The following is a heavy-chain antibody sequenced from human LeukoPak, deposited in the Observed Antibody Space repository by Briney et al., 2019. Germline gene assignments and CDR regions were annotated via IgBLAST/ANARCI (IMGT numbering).Heavy chain of an antibody. J-gene: IGHJ3*02. CDR2: ISYIGST. D-gene: IGHD4-17*01. V-gene: IGHV4-59*11. CDR3: ARDLVTVTKGFDI. Sequence: SETLSLTCAVSADSFSSHYWTWIRQAPGKGLEWIGYISYIGSTNYNPSRKSRVTISIDTSKNQFSLKLSSVTAADTAVYYCARDLVTVTKGFDIWGQGTMVSVSS. CDR1: ADSFSSHY.